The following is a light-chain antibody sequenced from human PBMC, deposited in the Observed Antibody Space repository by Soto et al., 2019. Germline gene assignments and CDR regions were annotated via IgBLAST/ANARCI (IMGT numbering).Light chain of an antibody. CDR3: QQTYATPPT. V-gene: IGKV1-39*01. Sequence: DIQMTQSPSSLSASVGDRVILTCRASQTIRTSLNWYQQKPGKAPKLLIYAASTLHSGVPSRFSGSGSLTDFTLSISNLQPEDFATYFCQQTYATPPTFGQGTKVEI. CDR1: QTIRTS. CDR2: AAS. J-gene: IGKJ1*01.